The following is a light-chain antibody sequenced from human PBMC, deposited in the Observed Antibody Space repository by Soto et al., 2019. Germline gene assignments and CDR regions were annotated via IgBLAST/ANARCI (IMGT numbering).Light chain of an antibody. J-gene: IGKJ1*01. V-gene: IGKV3-20*01. CDR3: QQCGNSPRT. CDR2: GAS. Sequence: ENILTQSPGTLSLSTGERATLSCRASRGVSTNYLAWYQQKPGQAPTLLIYGASNRATGIPDRFSGSGSGTDFTLTIRRLEPDDFAVYYCQQCGNSPRTFGQGTKVDIK. CDR1: RGVSTNY.